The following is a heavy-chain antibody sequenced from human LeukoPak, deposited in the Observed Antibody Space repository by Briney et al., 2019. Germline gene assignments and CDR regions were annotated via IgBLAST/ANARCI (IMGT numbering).Heavy chain of an antibody. CDR3: ARGKKVVVIATPYYYYMDV. V-gene: IGHV1-8*03. CDR1: GYTFTSYD. D-gene: IGHD2-21*01. J-gene: IGHJ6*03. Sequence: GASVKVSCKASGYTFTSYDINWVRQATGQGLEWMGWMNPNSGNTGYAQKFQGRVTITRNTPISTAYMELSSLRSEDTAVYYCARGKKVVVIATPYYYYMDVWGKGTTVTVSS. CDR2: MNPNSGNT.